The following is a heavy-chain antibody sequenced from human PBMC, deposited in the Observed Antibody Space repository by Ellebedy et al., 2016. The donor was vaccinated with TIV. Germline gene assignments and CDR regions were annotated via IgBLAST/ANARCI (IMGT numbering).Heavy chain of an antibody. D-gene: IGHD3-10*01. CDR1: GFTFRSHG. V-gene: IGHV3-30*03. J-gene: IGHJ4*02. Sequence: GGSLRLSXVASGFTFRSHGIYWVRQAPSKGLEWVAVISSDGSNKYYADSVKGRFTISRDNSKNTLYLQMNSLRTDDMAVYYCARGGSSGSSDYWGQGTLVTVSS. CDR2: ISSDGSNK. CDR3: ARGGSSGSSDY.